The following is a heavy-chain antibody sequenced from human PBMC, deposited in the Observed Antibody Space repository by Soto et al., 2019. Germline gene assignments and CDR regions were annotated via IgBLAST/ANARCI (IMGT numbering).Heavy chain of an antibody. D-gene: IGHD3-10*01. Sequence: QVQLQQWGAGLLKPSETLSLTCAVYGGSFTGFYWTWIRQPPGKGLEWIGDISHTGNTHYNPSLKSPLTMSVATSKTPFSLTLPSVTAADTAVYSCARGAYYYTWFHPSRQRTLVTVSS. CDR1: GGSFTGFY. J-gene: IGHJ5*02. CDR2: ISHTGNT. CDR3: ARGAYYYTWFHP. V-gene: IGHV4-34*01.